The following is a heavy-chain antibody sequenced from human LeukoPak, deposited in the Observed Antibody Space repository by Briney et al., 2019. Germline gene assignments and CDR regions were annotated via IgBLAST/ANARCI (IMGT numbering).Heavy chain of an antibody. Sequence: SETLSLTCTVSGGSISSSSYYWGWIRQPPGKGLEWIGSIYYSGSTHYNPSLKSRVTISVDTSKNQFSLKLSSVTAADTAVYYCARTDIAVAAYYFDYWGQGTLVTVSS. J-gene: IGHJ4*02. CDR2: IYYSGST. CDR1: GGSISSSSYY. V-gene: IGHV4-39*01. D-gene: IGHD6-19*01. CDR3: ARTDIAVAAYYFDY.